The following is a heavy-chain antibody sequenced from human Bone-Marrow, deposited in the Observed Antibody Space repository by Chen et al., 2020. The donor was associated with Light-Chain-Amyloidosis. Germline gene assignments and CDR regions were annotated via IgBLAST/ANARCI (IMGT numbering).Heavy chain of an antibody. CDR1: GFAFSSYA. D-gene: IGHD3-9*01. CDR3: AKDISYDDILPGYPADAFDI. Sequence: EVQLVESGGGLLQRGGSLRLPCAASGFAFSSYAMSWVRQAPGKGLEWVSTISGSGGSSYDGDSVNGRLTSSRDNSKNALFLQMNSLRAEDTAVYDCAKDISYDDILPGYPADAFDIWGPGTMVTVSS. V-gene: IGHV3-23*04. J-gene: IGHJ3*02. CDR2: ISGSGGSS.